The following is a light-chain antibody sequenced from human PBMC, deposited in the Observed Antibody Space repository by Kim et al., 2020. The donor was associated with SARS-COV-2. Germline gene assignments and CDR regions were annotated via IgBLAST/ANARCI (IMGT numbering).Light chain of an antibody. Sequence: ALGQPVRITCQGASLRSYYASWYQQKPGQAPVLVIYGKNNRPSGIPDRFSGSSSGNTASLTITGAQAEDEADYYCNSRDSSGNHYVFGTGTKVTVL. CDR1: SLRSYY. CDR3: NSRDSSGNHYV. CDR2: GKN. J-gene: IGLJ1*01. V-gene: IGLV3-19*01.